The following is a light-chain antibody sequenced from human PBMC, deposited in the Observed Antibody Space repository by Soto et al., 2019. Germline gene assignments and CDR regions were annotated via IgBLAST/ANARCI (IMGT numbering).Light chain of an antibody. CDR3: QQYDDRAPYT. V-gene: IGKV3-15*01. Sequence: EIVMTQSPATLSVSPGDSAALSCRASQSVNINLAWYQVKPGQAPRLLIYGAATRAPGIPSRFSGSGSGTQFTLTISSLQSEDFAVYYCQQYDDRAPYTFGQGTKLEIK. J-gene: IGKJ2*01. CDR1: QSVNIN. CDR2: GAA.